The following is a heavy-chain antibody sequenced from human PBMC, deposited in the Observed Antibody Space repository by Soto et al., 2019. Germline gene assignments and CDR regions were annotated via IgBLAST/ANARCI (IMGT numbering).Heavy chain of an antibody. Sequence: SETLSLTCAVSSGSISSSNWWSWVRQPPGKGLEWIGEIYHSGSTNYNPSLKSRVTISVDTSKNQFSLKLSSVTAADTAVYYCARTTPTNYDILTGYPPPPFDYWGQGTLVPVSP. J-gene: IGHJ4*02. CDR3: ARTTPTNYDILTGYPPPPFDY. D-gene: IGHD3-9*01. V-gene: IGHV4-4*02. CDR1: SGSISSSNW. CDR2: IYHSGST.